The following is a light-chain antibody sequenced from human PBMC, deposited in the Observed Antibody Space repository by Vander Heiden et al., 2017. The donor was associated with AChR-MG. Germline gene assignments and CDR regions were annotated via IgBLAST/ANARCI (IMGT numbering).Light chain of an antibody. J-gene: IGKJ2*01. CDR1: QSISSY. Sequence: DIQMTQSPSSLSASLVYIVTITCRASQSISSYLNWYQQKPGKAPKLLLYAASSLQSGVPSRFSGRGSGTDFPLTLSSLQPEDFATYYCQQSDSTPETFGQWTKLEIK. V-gene: IGKV1-39*01. CDR2: AAS. CDR3: QQSDSTPET.